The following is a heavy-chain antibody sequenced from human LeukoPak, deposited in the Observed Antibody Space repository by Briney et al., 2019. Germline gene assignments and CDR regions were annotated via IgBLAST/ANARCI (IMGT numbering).Heavy chain of an antibody. CDR1: GGSISSYY. Sequence: SETLSLTCTVSGGSISSYYWSWIRQPPGKGLEWIGYIYYSGSTNYNPSLKSRVTISVDTSKNQFSLKLSSVTAAETAVYYCASIHPDFDYWGQGTLVTVSS. J-gene: IGHJ4*02. V-gene: IGHV4-59*01. CDR3: ASIHPDFDY. CDR2: IYYSGST.